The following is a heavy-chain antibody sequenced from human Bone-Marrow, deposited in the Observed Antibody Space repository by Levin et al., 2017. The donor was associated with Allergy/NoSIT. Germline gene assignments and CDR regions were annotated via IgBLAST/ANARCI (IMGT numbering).Heavy chain of an antibody. CDR2: ISYDGSNK. CDR3: ARDRPMRGFDY. J-gene: IGHJ4*02. Sequence: GGSLRLSCAASGFTFSSYAMHWVRQAPGKGLEWVAVISYDGSNKYYADSVKGRFTISRDNSKNTLYLQMNSLRAEDTAVYYCARDRPMRGFDYWGQGTLVTVSS. D-gene: IGHD3-10*01. CDR1: GFTFSSYA. V-gene: IGHV3-30-3*01.